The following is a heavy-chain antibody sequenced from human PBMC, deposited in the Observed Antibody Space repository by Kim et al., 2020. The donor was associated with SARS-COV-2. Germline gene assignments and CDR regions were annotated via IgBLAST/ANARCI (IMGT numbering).Heavy chain of an antibody. CDR1: GGSISSSSYY. D-gene: IGHD6-6*01. CDR2: IYYSGST. Sequence: SETLSLTCTVSGGSISSSSYYWGWIRQPPGKGLEWIGSIYYSGSTYYNPSLKSRVTISVDTSKNQFSLKLSSVTAADTAVYYCARKAARSPDYWGQGTLVTVSS. CDR3: ARKAARSPDY. J-gene: IGHJ4*02. V-gene: IGHV4-39*01.